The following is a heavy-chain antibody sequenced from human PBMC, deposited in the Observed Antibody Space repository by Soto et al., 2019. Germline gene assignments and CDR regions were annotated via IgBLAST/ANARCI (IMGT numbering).Heavy chain of an antibody. Sequence: SETLSLTCTVSGGSISSYYWSWIRQPPGKGLEWIGYIYYSGSTNYNPSLKSRVTISVDTSKNQFSLKLSSVTAADTAVYYCASVKSGYSGCAGGAFDIWGQGTMVTVSS. J-gene: IGHJ3*02. V-gene: IGHV4-59*01. CDR1: GGSISSYY. CDR2: IYYSGST. D-gene: IGHD5-12*01. CDR3: ASVKSGYSGCAGGAFDI.